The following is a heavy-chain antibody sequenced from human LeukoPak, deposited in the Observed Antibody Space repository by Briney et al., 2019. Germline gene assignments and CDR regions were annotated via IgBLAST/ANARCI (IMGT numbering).Heavy chain of an antibody. D-gene: IGHD3-9*01. CDR2: IYYSGST. V-gene: IGHV4-59*08. CDR3: AAQYYDILTGKNWFDP. CDR1: GGSIFSYY. J-gene: IGHJ5*02. Sequence: SETLSLTCTVSGGSIFSYYWSWIRQPPGKGLEWMGYIYYSGSTNYNPSLKSRVTISVDTSKNQFSLRVSSVTAADTAVYYCAAQYYDILTGKNWFDPWGQGTLVTVSS.